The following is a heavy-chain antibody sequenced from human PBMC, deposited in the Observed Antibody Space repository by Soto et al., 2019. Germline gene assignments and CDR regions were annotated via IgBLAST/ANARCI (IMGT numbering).Heavy chain of an antibody. J-gene: IGHJ3*02. CDR3: ARDLQVTGTTRLGAFDI. Sequence: SVKVSCKASGGTFSSYAISWVRPAPLQGLEWMGGIIPIFGTANYAQKFQGRVTITADESTSTAYMELSSLRSEDTAVYYFARDLQVTGTTRLGAFDIWG. V-gene: IGHV1-69*13. D-gene: IGHD1-7*01. CDR1: GGTFSSYA. CDR2: IIPIFGTA.